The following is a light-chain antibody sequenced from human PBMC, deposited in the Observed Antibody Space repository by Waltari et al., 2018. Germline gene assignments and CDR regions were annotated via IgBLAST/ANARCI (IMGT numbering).Light chain of an antibody. V-gene: IGKV1-39*01. CDR3: QQSYFTPRGN. Sequence: DIRMTQSPSSLSASVGDRVTITCRASQAINTYLNWYQQQPGKAPKLLIYAASRSHRGVPSRFSGSGSGTDFTLTISRLQPEDFATYYCQQSYFTPRGNFGPGTRVDL. CDR2: AAS. CDR1: QAINTY. J-gene: IGKJ3*01.